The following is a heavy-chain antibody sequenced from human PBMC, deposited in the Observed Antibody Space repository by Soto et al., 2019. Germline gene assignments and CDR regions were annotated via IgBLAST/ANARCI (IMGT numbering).Heavy chain of an antibody. D-gene: IGHD6-25*01. J-gene: IGHJ6*01. CDR3: VSSVAAAGTNLYFYGLDA. V-gene: IGHV3-74*01. Sequence: EVQLVESGGGLVQPGGSLRLSCAASGFTFRSYWMHWVRQVPGKGLVWVSRIDSDGSSTYYADSVKGRFTISRDNAKNTGYLQINSLRTEDTGVDYCVSSVAAAGTNLYFYGLDAWGQGTMGTVSS. CDR2: IDSDGSST. CDR1: GFTFRSYW.